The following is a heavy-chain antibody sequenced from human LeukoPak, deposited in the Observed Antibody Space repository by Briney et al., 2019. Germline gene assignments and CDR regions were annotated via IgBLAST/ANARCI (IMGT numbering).Heavy chain of an antibody. CDR1: GGSFSGYY. Sequence: SETLSLTCAVYGGSFSGYYWSWIRQPPGKGLEWIGEINHSGSTNYNPSLKSRVTISVDTSKNQFSLKLSSATAADTAVYYCARGLLNLYYYDSSGYYFYFDYWGQGTLVTVSS. V-gene: IGHV4-34*01. D-gene: IGHD3-22*01. J-gene: IGHJ4*02. CDR3: ARGLLNLYYYDSSGYYFYFDY. CDR2: INHSGST.